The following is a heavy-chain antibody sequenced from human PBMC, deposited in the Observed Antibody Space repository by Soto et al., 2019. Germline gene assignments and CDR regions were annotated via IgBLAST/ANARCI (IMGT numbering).Heavy chain of an antibody. CDR2: ISGSGGST. J-gene: IGHJ3*02. Sequence: HPGGSLRLSCAASGFTFSSYAMSWVRQAPGKGLEWVSAISGSGGSTYYADSVKGRFTISRDNSKNTLYLQMNSLRAEDTAVYYCAKAYDYYDSSGYPDAFDIWGQGTMVTVSS. CDR3: AKAYDYYDSSGYPDAFDI. CDR1: GFTFSSYA. V-gene: IGHV3-23*01. D-gene: IGHD3-22*01.